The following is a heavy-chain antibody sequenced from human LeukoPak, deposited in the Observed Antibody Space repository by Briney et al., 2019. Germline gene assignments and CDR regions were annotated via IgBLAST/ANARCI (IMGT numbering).Heavy chain of an antibody. V-gene: IGHV3-30*18. CDR2: ISYDGSNK. CDR1: GFTFSSYG. CDR3: AKEPYPDTAMAKYFQH. D-gene: IGHD5-18*01. Sequence: GGSLGLSCAASGFTFSSYGMHWVRQAPGKGLEWVAVISYDGSNKYYADSVKGRFTISRDNSKNTLYLQMNSLRAEDTAVYYCAKEPYPDTAMAKYFQHWGQGTLVTVSS. J-gene: IGHJ1*01.